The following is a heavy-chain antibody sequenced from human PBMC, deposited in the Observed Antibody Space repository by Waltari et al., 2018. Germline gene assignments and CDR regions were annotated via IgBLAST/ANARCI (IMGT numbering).Heavy chain of an antibody. V-gene: IGHV1-8*01. J-gene: IGHJ5*02. CDR1: GYVSTTYD. D-gene: IGHD3-9*01. CDR2: MNPYSGNT. Sequence: QIQLVQSGAEVQKPGASVTVSCKTSGYVSTTYDINWVRQATGHGLEWMGRMNPYSGNTGYAQKFQGRVTMTRNTSISTAYMELSSLRSDDTAVYYCARGSRDYDILTGYSPNWFDPWGQGTLVTVSS. CDR3: ARGSRDYDILTGYSPNWFDP.